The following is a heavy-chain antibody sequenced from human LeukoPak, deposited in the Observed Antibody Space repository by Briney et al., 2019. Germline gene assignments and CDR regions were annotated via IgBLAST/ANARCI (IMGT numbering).Heavy chain of an antibody. CDR3: ARWAGSGGYFDY. V-gene: IGHV4-4*07. D-gene: IGHD2-15*01. Sequence: PSETLSLTCTVSGGSISTYYWNWIRQPAGKGLEWIGRIYTTGITNYNPSLKSRVTISVDTSKNQFSLKLSSVTAADTAVYYCARWAGSGGYFDYRGQGTLVTVSS. J-gene: IGHJ4*02. CDR2: IYTTGIT. CDR1: GGSISTYY.